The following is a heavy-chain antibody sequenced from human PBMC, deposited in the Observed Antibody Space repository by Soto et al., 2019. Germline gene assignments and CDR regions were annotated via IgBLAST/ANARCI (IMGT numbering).Heavy chain of an antibody. CDR2: IRSKAYGGTT. CDR3: TRGIYGDYLYPTDY. CDR1: GFTFGDYP. D-gene: IGHD4-17*01. J-gene: IGHJ4*02. Sequence: PGGSLRLSCTASGFTFGDYPMSWFRQAPGKGLEWVGSIRSKAYGGTTECAASVKGRFTISRDDSKSIAYLQMNSLKTEDTAVYYCTRGIYGDYLYPTDYWGQGTLVTVSS. V-gene: IGHV3-49*03.